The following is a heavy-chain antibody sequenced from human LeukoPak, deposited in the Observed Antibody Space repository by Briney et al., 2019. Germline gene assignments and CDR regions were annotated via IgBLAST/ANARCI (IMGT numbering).Heavy chain of an antibody. V-gene: IGHV3-23*01. CDR1: GFTFSNYV. CDR3: ALGLRYCSSTSCYPYAFDI. J-gene: IGHJ3*02. Sequence: GGSLRLSCAASGFTFSNYVMSWVRQAPGKGLEWVSTISGSGGNTYYADSVKGRFTISRDNSKNTLYLQVNSLRAEDTAVYYCALGLRYCSSTSCYPYAFDIWGQGTVVTVSS. D-gene: IGHD2-2*01. CDR2: ISGSGGNT.